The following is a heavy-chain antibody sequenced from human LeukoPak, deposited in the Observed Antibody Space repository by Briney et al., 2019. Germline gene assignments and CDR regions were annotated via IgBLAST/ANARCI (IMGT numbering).Heavy chain of an antibody. J-gene: IGHJ3*02. CDR3: ARVYGPGRGTGPKVKVLRYFDWPPYDI. Sequence: SETLSLTCTVSGYSISSGYYWGWIRQPPGKGLEWIGSIYHSGSTYYNPSLKSRVTISVDTSKNQFSLKLSSVTAADTAVYYCARVYGPGRGTGPKVKVLRYFDWPPYDIWGQGTMVTVSS. CDR2: IYHSGST. CDR1: GYSISSGYY. V-gene: IGHV4-38-2*02. D-gene: IGHD3-9*01.